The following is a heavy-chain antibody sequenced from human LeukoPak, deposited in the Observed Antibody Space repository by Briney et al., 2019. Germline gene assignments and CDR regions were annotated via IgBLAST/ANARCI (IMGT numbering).Heavy chain of an antibody. Sequence: PSETLSLTCAVYGGSFSGYYWSWIRQPPGKGLEWIGEINHSGSTNYNPSLKSRVTISVDTSKNQFSLKLSSVTAADTAVYYCARRGSYRFDYWGQGTLVTVSS. J-gene: IGHJ4*02. D-gene: IGHD1-26*01. V-gene: IGHV4-34*01. CDR3: ARRGSYRFDY. CDR2: INHSGST. CDR1: GGSFSGYY.